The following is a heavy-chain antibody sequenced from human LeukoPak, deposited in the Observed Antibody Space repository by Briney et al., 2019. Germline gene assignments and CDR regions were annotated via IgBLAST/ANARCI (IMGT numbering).Heavy chain of an antibody. V-gene: IGHV4-39*07. D-gene: IGHD2-15*01. J-gene: IGHJ5*02. CDR1: GDSISSSDYY. CDR3: ARSGIVGIDKNWFDP. Sequence: PSETLSLTCSVSGDSISSSDYYWGWIRQPPGKGLEWIGSIYHSGSTYYNPSLKSRVIISVDTSKNQISLKLGTVTAADTAMYYCARSGIVGIDKNWFDPWGQGTLVTASS. CDR2: IYHSGST.